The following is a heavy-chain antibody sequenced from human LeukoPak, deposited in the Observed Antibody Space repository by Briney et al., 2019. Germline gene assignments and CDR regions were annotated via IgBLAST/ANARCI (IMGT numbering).Heavy chain of an antibody. D-gene: IGHD3-16*01. V-gene: IGHV4-59*01. CDR2: IRSSGST. Sequence: SETLSLTCTVSGGSINTNYWSWVRQPPGKGLEWIGYIRSSGSTNYNPSLTSRVTISMDTSKNQFSLQLSSVTAAATAVYYCARDVTPPTLWGQGTLVTVSS. CDR3: ARDVTPPTL. J-gene: IGHJ4*02. CDR1: GGSINTNY.